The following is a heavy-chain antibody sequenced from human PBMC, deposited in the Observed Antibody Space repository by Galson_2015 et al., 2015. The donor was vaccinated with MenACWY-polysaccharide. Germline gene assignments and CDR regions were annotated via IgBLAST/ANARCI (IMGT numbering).Heavy chain of an antibody. CDR1: GGSFGSYG. CDR2: IIPIFSTP. D-gene: IGHD5-12*01. CDR3: ARGRAGWPYEHYDYLDV. J-gene: IGHJ6*03. V-gene: IGHV1-69*01. Sequence: SCKASGGSFGSYGISWLRQAPGQGLEWMGGIIPIFSTPHYAQKFQARVTITADESTSTAYMELNSLRSDDTAVYYCARGRAGWPYEHYDYLDVWGRGTTVTVSS.